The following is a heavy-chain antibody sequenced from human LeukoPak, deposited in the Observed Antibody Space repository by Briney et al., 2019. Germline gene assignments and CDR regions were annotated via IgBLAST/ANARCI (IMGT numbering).Heavy chain of an antibody. CDR2: ISVYNGNT. D-gene: IGHD3-3*01. V-gene: IGHV1-18*01. Sequence: EASVKVSCKASGYTFTSYGISWVRQAPGQGLKWMGWISVYNGNTNYAQKFQGRVAMTTDTSTSTAYMELRSLRSDDTAVYYCARDQADYDFWSGYLDNWGQGTLVTVSS. CDR1: GYTFTSYG. J-gene: IGHJ4*02. CDR3: ARDQADYDFWSGYLDN.